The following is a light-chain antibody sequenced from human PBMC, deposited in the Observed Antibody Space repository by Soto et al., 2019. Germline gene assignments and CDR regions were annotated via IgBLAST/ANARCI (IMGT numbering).Light chain of an antibody. Sequence: DIQCTKYPFTLSASVGDRVTITCRASQSINGWLAWYQQKPGQAPNLLIYKASTLESGVPSRFSGSGSGTEFTLTVSILQPDDFATYYCHQYHSYSEAFGQGTKVDI. J-gene: IGKJ1*01. CDR2: KAS. CDR1: QSINGW. CDR3: HQYHSYSEA. V-gene: IGKV1-5*03.